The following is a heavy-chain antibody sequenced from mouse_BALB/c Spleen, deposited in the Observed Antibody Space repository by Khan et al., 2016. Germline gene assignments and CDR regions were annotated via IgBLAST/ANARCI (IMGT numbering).Heavy chain of an antibody. Sequence: QVQLQQSGAELAKPGASVKMSCKASGYTFTRFWMHWVKQRPGQGLEWIGYINPGSNYTDYNQNFKDKATLTADKSSSTAYMLLSSLTSEDSAVYFCARWWYGNYLYHAKDYWGQGISVTVSS. J-gene: IGHJ4*01. CDR1: GYTFTRFW. CDR3: ARWWYGNYLYHAKDY. CDR2: INPGSNYT. D-gene: IGHD2-10*02. V-gene: IGHV1-7*01.